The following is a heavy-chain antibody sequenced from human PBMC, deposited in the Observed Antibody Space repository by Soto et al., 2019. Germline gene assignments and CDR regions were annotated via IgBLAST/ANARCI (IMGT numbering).Heavy chain of an antibody. V-gene: IGHV3-48*02. D-gene: IGHD2-8*01. CDR3: AKYCSSDVCFDY. Sequence: EVQLVESGGGLVQPGVSLRLSCASSGFTFSSCSMNWVRQAPGKGLEWVSLISGSGDTKYYADSVKGRFTISRDNAKNSLYLQMSSRGDEDTAVYYCAKYCSSDVCFDYWGQGTLVTVSS. CDR2: ISGSGDTK. J-gene: IGHJ4*02. CDR1: GFTFSSCS.